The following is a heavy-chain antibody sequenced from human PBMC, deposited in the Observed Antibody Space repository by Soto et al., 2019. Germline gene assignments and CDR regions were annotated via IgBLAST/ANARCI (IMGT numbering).Heavy chain of an antibody. V-gene: IGHV3-11*04. CDR1: GFTFSDYY. Sequence: GGSLRLSCAASGFTFSDYYMSWIRQAPGKGLEWVSYISSSGSTIYYADSVKGRFTISRDNAKNSLYLQMNSLRAEDTAVYYCAKSKELGVSAPDHWGQGTLVTVSS. D-gene: IGHD1-26*01. CDR3: AKSKELGVSAPDH. J-gene: IGHJ4*02. CDR2: ISSSGSTI.